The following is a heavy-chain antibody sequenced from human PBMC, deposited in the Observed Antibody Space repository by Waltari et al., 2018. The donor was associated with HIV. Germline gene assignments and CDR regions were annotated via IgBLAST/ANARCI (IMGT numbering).Heavy chain of an antibody. D-gene: IGHD2-2*01. CDR2: IDWDDDK. CDR3: VRSLVVPAASFDY. Sequence: QITLRESGPALVRPTQTLTLTCTFSGFSLSTSKMCVNWIRQPPGKALEWLARIDWDDDKYYSASLKTRLTISKDTSKNQVVLTMKNMAPLDTGTYYCVRSLVVPAASFDYWGQGILVTVSS. CDR1: GFSLSTSKMC. J-gene: IGHJ4*02. V-gene: IGHV2-70*13.